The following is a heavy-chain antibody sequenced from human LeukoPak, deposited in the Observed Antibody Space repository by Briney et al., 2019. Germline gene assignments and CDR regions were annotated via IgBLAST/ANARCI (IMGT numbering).Heavy chain of an antibody. Sequence: GGSLRLSCAASGFTFSDYYMSWIRQAPGKGLEWVSYISSSGGTIYYADSVRGRFTISRDNAKNSLYLQMNSLRAEDTAVYYCAREWELPSLRYWGQGTLVTVSS. D-gene: IGHD1-26*01. CDR3: AREWELPSLRY. CDR2: ISSSGGTI. CDR1: GFTFSDYY. V-gene: IGHV3-11*01. J-gene: IGHJ4*02.